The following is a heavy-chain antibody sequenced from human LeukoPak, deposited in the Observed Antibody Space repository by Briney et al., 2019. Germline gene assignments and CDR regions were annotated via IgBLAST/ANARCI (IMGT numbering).Heavy chain of an antibody. CDR1: GYTFSSYA. Sequence: GGSLRLSCAASGYTFSSYAMSWVRQAPGKGLEWVSAITGRGASTYYADSVKGRFTISRDNSKNTLYLQMNSLRAEDTAVYYCAKVPPSPGWWYFDLWGRGTLVTVSS. V-gene: IGHV3-23*01. CDR2: ITGRGAST. CDR3: AKVPPSPGWWYFDL. J-gene: IGHJ2*01.